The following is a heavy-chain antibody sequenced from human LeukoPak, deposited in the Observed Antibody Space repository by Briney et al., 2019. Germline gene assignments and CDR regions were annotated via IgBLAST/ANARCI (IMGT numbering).Heavy chain of an antibody. Sequence: PGGSLRLSCAASGFTFSSYAMSWVRQAPGKGLEWVSAISGSGGSTYYADSVRGRFTISRDNVRNSLYLQMNSLRAEDTAIYYCARDHTLVVVGASGYWGQGTLVTVSS. CDR1: GFTFSSYA. J-gene: IGHJ4*02. CDR3: ARDHTLVVVGASGY. V-gene: IGHV3-23*01. D-gene: IGHD3-22*01. CDR2: ISGSGGST.